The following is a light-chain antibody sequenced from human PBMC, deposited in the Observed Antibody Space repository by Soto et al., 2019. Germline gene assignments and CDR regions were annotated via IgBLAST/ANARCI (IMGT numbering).Light chain of an antibody. Sequence: EVVLMQSPGTLSLSPGERATLSCRASQSVSSSYLAWYQQKPGQAPRLLIYGVSSRAPGIPDRFSGGGSGTDFTLTISRLEPEDFAVYYCQQYGSSLYTFGQGTKLEIK. CDR1: QSVSSSY. V-gene: IGKV3-20*01. CDR2: GVS. J-gene: IGKJ2*01. CDR3: QQYGSSLYT.